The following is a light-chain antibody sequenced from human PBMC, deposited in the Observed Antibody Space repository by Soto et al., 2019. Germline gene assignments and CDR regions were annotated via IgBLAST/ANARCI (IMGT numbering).Light chain of an antibody. CDR1: QRLSGSY. CDR3: QHYVSSTWT. V-gene: IGKV3-20*01. Sequence: EIVLTQSPGTLSLPPGERATLSCRASQRLSGSYLAWYQKKPGQPPRLLIYGASIRATGIPDRFSGSGSGTDFTLTISRLGPEDFAVYYCQHYVSSTWTFGQGTNVENK. J-gene: IGKJ1*01. CDR2: GAS.